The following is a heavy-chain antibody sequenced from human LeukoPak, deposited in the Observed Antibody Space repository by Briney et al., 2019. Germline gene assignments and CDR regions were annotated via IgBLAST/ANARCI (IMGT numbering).Heavy chain of an antibody. J-gene: IGHJ5*02. D-gene: IGHD2-15*01. CDR1: GGSLSGYY. Sequence: PSETLSLTCAVYGGSLSGYYCSWIRQPPGKGVEWIGEINDSGSTNYNPSPKRRVTLSVDTPTNQFSLKLRSVSAADTAVYYCARGGHCSGGRCYRGFDPWGRGTLVTVSS. V-gene: IGHV4-34*01. CDR3: ARGGHCSGGRCYRGFDP. CDR2: INDSGST.